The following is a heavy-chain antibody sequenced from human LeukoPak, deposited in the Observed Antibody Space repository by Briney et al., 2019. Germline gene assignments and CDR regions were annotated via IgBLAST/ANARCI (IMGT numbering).Heavy chain of an antibody. CDR3: AYGSWYVYFDY. Sequence: SETLSLTCTVSGGSISSGGYYWSWIRQHPGKGLEWIGYIYYSGSTYYNPSLKSRVTISVDTSKNQFSLKLSSATAADTAVYYCAYGSWYVYFDYWGQGTLVTVSS. J-gene: IGHJ4*02. V-gene: IGHV4-31*03. CDR2: IYYSGST. CDR1: GGSISSGGYY. D-gene: IGHD6-13*01.